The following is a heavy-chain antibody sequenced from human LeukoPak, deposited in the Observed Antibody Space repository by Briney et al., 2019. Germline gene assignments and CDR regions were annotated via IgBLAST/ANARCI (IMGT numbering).Heavy chain of an antibody. V-gene: IGHV3-48*01. Sequence: KPGGSLRLSCAASGFTFSSYNMNWVRQAPGKGLEWVSYITSSSSTIYYADSVKGRFTISRDNAKNSLFLQMNSLRAEDTAVYYCAKEAPSVGYYRWGPFDYWGQGTLVTVSS. CDR2: ITSSSSTI. J-gene: IGHJ4*02. D-gene: IGHD3-10*01. CDR3: AKEAPSVGYYRWGPFDY. CDR1: GFTFSSYN.